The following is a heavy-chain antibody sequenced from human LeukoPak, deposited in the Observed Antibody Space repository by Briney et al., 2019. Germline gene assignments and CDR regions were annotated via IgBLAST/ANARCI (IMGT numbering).Heavy chain of an antibody. J-gene: IGHJ4*02. CDR1: GGSFSGYY. D-gene: IGHD6-19*01. CDR3: ARDYVGVAGTFDY. CDR2: VNHGGST. V-gene: IGHV4-34*01. Sequence: SETLSLTCAVYGGSFSGYYWSWIRQPPGKGLEWIGEVNHGGSTNYNPSLKSRVTISIDTSKNQFFLRLSSVTAADTAVYYCARDYVGVAGTFDYWGQGTLVTVSS.